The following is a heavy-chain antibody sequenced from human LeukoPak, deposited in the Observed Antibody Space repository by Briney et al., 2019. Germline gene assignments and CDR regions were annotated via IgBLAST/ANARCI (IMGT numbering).Heavy chain of an antibody. V-gene: IGHV3-30-3*01. Sequence: GGSLRLSCATSEFTFSNCAMHWVRQAPGKGLEWVAVISYDGSNKYYADSVKGRFTISRDNSKNTLYLQMNSLRAEDTAVYYCARDRMDIVVVVAASTLGYGMDVWGQGTTVTVSS. CDR2: ISYDGSNK. J-gene: IGHJ6*02. CDR3: ARDRMDIVVVVAASTLGYGMDV. D-gene: IGHD2-15*01. CDR1: EFTFSNCA.